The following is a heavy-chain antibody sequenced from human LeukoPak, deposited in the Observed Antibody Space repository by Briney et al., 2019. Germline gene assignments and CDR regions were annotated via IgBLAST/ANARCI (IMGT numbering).Heavy chain of an antibody. CDR1: GSSFTDYW. J-gene: IGHJ4*02. Sequence: GEPLQISSQSSGSSFTDYWIVWLRQLPGKGLEWMGSTSPLHSDSTYSPSFQGQVTISADNSISTSYLQWSSLKASDTAMYYCARHRHISTAYYPFDHWGQGTLVSVSS. D-gene: IGHD3-9*01. CDR3: ARHRHISTAYYPFDH. V-gene: IGHV5-51*01. CDR2: TSPLHSDS.